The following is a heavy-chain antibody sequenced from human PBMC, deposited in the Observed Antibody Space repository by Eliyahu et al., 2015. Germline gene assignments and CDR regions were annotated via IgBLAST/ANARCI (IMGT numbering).Heavy chain of an antibody. CDR1: GFTFSSYG. V-gene: IGHV3-33*01. CDR3: ARDDEDQPTYYYMDV. D-gene: IGHD2-2*01. CDR2: IWYDGSNK. J-gene: IGHJ6*03. Sequence: QVQLVESGGGVVQPGRSLRLSCAASGFTFSSYGMHWVRQAPGKGLEWVAVIWYDGSNKYYADSVKGRFTISRDNSKNTLYLQMNSLRAEDTAVYYCARDDEDQPTYYYMDVWGKGTTVTVSS.